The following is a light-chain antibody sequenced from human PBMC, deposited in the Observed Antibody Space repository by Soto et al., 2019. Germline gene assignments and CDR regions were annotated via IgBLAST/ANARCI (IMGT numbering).Light chain of an antibody. Sequence: QSALTQPASVSGSPGQSITISCTGTSSDVGSYDLVSWYQHHSGTAPKIIIYEVNKRPSGISDRFSGSKSGNTASLTISGLQAEDEAYYFCCSFVRTNGLLFGGGTKLTVL. J-gene: IGLJ2*01. CDR2: EVN. CDR3: CSFVRTNGLL. V-gene: IGLV2-23*02. CDR1: SSDVGSYDL.